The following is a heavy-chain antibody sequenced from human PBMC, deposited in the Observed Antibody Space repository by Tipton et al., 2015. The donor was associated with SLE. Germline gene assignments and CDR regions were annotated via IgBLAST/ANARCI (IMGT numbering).Heavy chain of an antibody. Sequence: LSLTCTVSGGPVSSYYWSWIRQPPGQDLEWIGYISSIGGTSYNPSLKSRLTISRDTSKNQFSLRLSPVTAADTAVYYCARVDTAMVFPFGGYYLDYWGQGILVTVSS. J-gene: IGHJ4*02. CDR3: ARVDTAMVFPFGGYYLDY. CDR1: GGPVSSYY. D-gene: IGHD5-18*01. CDR2: ISSIGGT. V-gene: IGHV4-59*08.